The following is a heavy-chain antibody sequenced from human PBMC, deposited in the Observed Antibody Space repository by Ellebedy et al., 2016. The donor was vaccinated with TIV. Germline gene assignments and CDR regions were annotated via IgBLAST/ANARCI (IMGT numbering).Heavy chain of an antibody. D-gene: IGHD3-3*01. V-gene: IGHV4-34*01. J-gene: IGHJ4*02. CDR1: GGSFSGYY. CDR2: INHSGST. Sequence: MPSETLSLTCAVYGGSFSGYYWSWIRQPPGKGLEWIGEINHSGSTNYNPSLKSRVTISVDTSKNQFSLKLSSVTAADTAVYYCASTDHLESYYFDYWGQGTLVTVSS. CDR3: ASTDHLESYYFDY.